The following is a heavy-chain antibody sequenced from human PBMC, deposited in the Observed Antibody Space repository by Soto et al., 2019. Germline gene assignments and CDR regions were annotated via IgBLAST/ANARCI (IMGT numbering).Heavy chain of an antibody. V-gene: IGHV3-30*18. CDR2: ISNDGSNK. D-gene: IGHD2-15*01. CDR3: TKDGRFDSDGSLYYYYGMDV. Sequence: GGSLRLSCAASGFTFNNYGMNWVRQAPGKGLEWVAIISNDGSNKYYIESVRGRFTISRDNSKNMLFLQMNSLRVEDTAVYFCTKDGRFDSDGSLYYYYGMDVWGQGTTVTVSS. CDR1: GFTFNNYG. J-gene: IGHJ6*02.